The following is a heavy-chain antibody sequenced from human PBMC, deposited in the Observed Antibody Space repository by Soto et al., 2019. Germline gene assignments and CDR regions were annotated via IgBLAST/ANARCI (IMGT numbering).Heavy chain of an antibody. V-gene: IGHV1-69*02. CDR3: ARGAAGIAVAGPSYYGDY. CDR1: GGTFSSYS. J-gene: IGHJ4*02. Sequence: QVQLVQSGAEVKKPGSSVKVSCKASGGTFSSYSISWVRQAPGQGLEWMGRIIPILGIANYAQKLQGRVTITADKSTSTAYMELSSLRSEDTAVYYCARGAAGIAVAGPSYYGDYWGQGTLVTVSS. CDR2: IIPILGIA. D-gene: IGHD6-19*01.